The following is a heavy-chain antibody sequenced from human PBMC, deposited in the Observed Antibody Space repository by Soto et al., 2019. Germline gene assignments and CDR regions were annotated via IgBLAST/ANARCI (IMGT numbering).Heavy chain of an antibody. CDR1: GFTFSTDS. CDR3: ARFFGSGFDY. D-gene: IGHD6-19*01. V-gene: IGHV3-48*02. J-gene: IGHJ4*02. CDR2: ISTSGATR. Sequence: EVQLVESGGGLVQPGGSLRLSCVASGFTFSTDSMNWVRQAPGKGLEWVAHISTSGATRYYADSVKVRFTISRDNAKTSLYLQIDSMRNEDTAVYYCARFFGSGFDYWGQGTLVTVSS.